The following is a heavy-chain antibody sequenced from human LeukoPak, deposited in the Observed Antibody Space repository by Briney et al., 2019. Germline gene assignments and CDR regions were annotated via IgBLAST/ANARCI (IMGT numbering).Heavy chain of an antibody. D-gene: IGHD6-6*01. CDR3: AREGDSSSSFDP. V-gene: IGHV1-46*01. J-gene: IGHJ5*02. CDR1: GYTFTNDY. Sequence: ASVKVSCKTSGYTFTNDYLHWVRQAPGQGLEWMGIIHPSDTSTLYAQKFQGRVTMTRDTSISTAYMELSRLRSDDTAVYYCAREGDSSSSFDPWGQGTLVTVSS. CDR2: IHPSDTST.